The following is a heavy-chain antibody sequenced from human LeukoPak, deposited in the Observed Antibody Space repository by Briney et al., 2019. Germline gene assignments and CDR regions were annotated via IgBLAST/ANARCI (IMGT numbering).Heavy chain of an antibody. V-gene: IGHV3-33*06. J-gene: IGHJ3*02. CDR2: IWSDGRNR. CDR1: GFTFSSYG. Sequence: GGSLRLSCATSGFTFSSYGMHWVRQAPGMGLEWVAVIWSDGRNRFYVDAVKGRFTFSRDNSKNTLSLQMNSLRAEDTAVYYCAKERGPFDAFDIWGQGTMVTVSS. CDR3: AKERGPFDAFDI.